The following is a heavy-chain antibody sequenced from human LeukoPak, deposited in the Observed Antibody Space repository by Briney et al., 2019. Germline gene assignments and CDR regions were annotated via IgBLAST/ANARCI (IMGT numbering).Heavy chain of an antibody. CDR1: GTSISSYY. CDR3: AAQYYYGSGSYYDAEYFQR. D-gene: IGHD3-10*01. Sequence: SETLSLTCTVSGTSISSYYWTWIRQPPGKGLEWIGYISHSGSTTYNPSLKSRVTISVDTSKNQFSLKLISVTAADTAVYYCAAQYYYGSGSYYDAEYFQRWGQDTLVTVSS. J-gene: IGHJ1*01. V-gene: IGHV4-59*01. CDR2: ISHSGST.